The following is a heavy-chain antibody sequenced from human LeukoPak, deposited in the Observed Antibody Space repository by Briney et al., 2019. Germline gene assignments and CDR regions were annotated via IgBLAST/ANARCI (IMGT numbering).Heavy chain of an antibody. CDR2: IRQDGSET. CDR1: GFTFSSYW. D-gene: IGHD2-2*01. Sequence: GGSLRLSCAASGFTFSSYWMSWVRQAPGKGLEWVATIRQDGSETHYVDSVKGRFTISRDNVKNSLYLQVNSLRAEDTAVYYCAGGCGRASCPYFFDSWGHGSLVSVSS. V-gene: IGHV3-7*01. J-gene: IGHJ4*01. CDR3: AGGCGRASCPYFFDS.